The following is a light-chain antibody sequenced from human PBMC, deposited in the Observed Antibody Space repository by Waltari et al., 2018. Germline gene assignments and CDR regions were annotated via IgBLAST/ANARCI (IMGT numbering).Light chain of an antibody. V-gene: IGKV1-39*01. J-gene: IGKJ1*01. Sequence: DIQMTQSPSSLSASVGDRVTIPCRASQSISNYLNWYQQKPGKAPKLLIYAASSFQSGVPSRFSGSGSGTDFTLTISSLQPEDFATYYCQQSYTTPVTFGQGTKVEIK. CDR2: AAS. CDR1: QSISNY. CDR3: QQSYTTPVT.